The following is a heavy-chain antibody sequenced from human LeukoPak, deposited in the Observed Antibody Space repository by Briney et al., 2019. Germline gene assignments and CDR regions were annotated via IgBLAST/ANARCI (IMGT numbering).Heavy chain of an antibody. CDR1: GGSISSGSYY. D-gene: IGHD3-3*01. CDR2: IYTSGST. V-gene: IGHV4-61*02. Sequence: SETLSLTCTVSGGSISSGSYYWRWIRQPAGKGLEWIVRIYTSGSTNYNPSLKSRVTISVDTSKNQFSLKLSSVAAADTAVYYCARFHYDFWSGYYTGPDFDYWGQGTLVTVSS. CDR3: ARFHYDFWSGYYTGPDFDY. J-gene: IGHJ4*02.